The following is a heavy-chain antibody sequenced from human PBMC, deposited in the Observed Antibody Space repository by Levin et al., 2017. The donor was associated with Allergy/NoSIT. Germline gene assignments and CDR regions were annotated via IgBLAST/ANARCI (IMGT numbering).Heavy chain of an antibody. CDR3: ANSVGSGDTGGYFYGMDV. CDR1: GDTFSSHA. Sequence: PGESLKISCKASGDTFSSHAISWVRQAPGQGLEWMGGVIPISGKTKYAQKFQDRVTFTADESTRIAYMALRSLRSDDTAVYYCANSVGSGDTGGYFYGMDVWGQGTTVTVSS. CDR2: VIPISGKT. V-gene: IGHV1-69*01. D-gene: IGHD3-10*01. J-gene: IGHJ6*02.